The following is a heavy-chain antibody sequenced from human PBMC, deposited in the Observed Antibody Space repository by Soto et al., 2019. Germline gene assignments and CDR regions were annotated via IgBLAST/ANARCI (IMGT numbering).Heavy chain of an antibody. V-gene: IGHV1-69*13. CDR1: GGTFSSYA. Sequence: SVKASCKASGGTFSSYAISWVRQAPGQGLEWMGGIMPIFGTTNYAEKFRGRVSITADESTSTAYVELSSLRSEDTAVYYCARSFKYGSGTFDAFDIWGQGTMVTVSS. CDR3: ARSFKYGSGTFDAFDI. J-gene: IGHJ3*02. D-gene: IGHD3-10*01. CDR2: IMPIFGTT.